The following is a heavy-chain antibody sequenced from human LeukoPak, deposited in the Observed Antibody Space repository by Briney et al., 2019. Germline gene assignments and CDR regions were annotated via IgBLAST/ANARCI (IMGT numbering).Heavy chain of an antibody. J-gene: IGHJ4*02. Sequence: GGSLRLSCAASGFTFSNAWMSWVRQAPGKGLEWVGRIKSKTDGGTTDYAAPVKGRFTIPRDDSKNTLYLQMNSLKTEDTAVYYCTTKVTTVTTGRDYWGQGTLSPSPQ. V-gene: IGHV3-15*01. D-gene: IGHD4-17*01. CDR2: IKSKTDGGTT. CDR1: GFTFSNAW. CDR3: TTKVTTVTTGRDY.